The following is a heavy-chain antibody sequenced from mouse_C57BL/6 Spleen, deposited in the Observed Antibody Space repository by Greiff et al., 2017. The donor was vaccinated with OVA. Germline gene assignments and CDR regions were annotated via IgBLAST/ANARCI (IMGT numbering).Heavy chain of an antibody. CDR3: ARKSSGYVYYYAMDY. D-gene: IGHD3-2*02. Sequence: VQLQQSGAELVRPGTSVKLSCKASGYTFTSYWMHWVKQRPGQGLEWIGVIDPSDSYTNYHQKFKGKATLTVDTSSSTAYMQLSSLTSEDSAVYYCARKSSGYVYYYAMDYWGQGTSVTVSS. J-gene: IGHJ4*01. V-gene: IGHV1-59*01. CDR2: IDPSDSYT. CDR1: GYTFTSYW.